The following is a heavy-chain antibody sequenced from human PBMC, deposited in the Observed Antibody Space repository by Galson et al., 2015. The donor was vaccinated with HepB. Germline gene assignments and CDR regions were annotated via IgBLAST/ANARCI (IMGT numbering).Heavy chain of an antibody. CDR3: ARIGSNHNFDY. Sequence: VKVSCKASGYTFTAYYMHWVRQAPGQGLEWMGRIHPNSGATNYAQKFQGRVTMTKDTSITTAYLELTSVMSDDTAVYYCARIGSNHNFDYWGQGTLVTVSS. CDR1: GYTFTAYY. D-gene: IGHD4-23*01. V-gene: IGHV1-2*06. CDR2: IHPNSGAT. J-gene: IGHJ4*02.